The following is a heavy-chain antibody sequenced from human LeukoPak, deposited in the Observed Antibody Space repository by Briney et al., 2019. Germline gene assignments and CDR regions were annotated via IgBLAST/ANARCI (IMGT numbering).Heavy chain of an antibody. CDR2: FDPEDGET. CDR1: GYTLTELS. J-gene: IGHJ4*02. D-gene: IGHD6-13*01. V-gene: IGHV1-24*01. Sequence: GASVKVSCKVSGYTLTELSMHWVRQAPGKGLEWMGGFDPEDGETIYAQKFQGRVTITRDTSASTAYMELSSLRSEDTAVYYCARGIAAESAVDYWGQGTLVTVSS. CDR3: ARGIAAESAVDY.